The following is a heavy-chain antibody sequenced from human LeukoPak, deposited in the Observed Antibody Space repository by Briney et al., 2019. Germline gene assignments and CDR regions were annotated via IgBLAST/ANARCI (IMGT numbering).Heavy chain of an antibody. CDR3: ARDLTVAAYYYYYYGMDV. V-gene: IGHV3-74*01. CDR2: INSDGSST. CDR1: GFTFSSYW. J-gene: IGHJ6*02. D-gene: IGHD6-19*01. Sequence: QPRGSLRLSCAASGFTFSSYWMHWVRHAPGKGLVWVSRINSDGSSTSYADSVKGRFTISRDNAKNTLYLQMNSLRAEDTAVYYCARDLTVAAYYYYYYGMDVWGQGTTVTVSS.